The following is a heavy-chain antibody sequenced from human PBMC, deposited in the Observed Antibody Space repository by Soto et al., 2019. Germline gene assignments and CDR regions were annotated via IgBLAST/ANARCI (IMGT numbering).Heavy chain of an antibody. CDR3: ARDPMAGTFGVSAGPFDY. J-gene: IGHJ4*02. V-gene: IGHV3-30-3*01. Sequence: GGSLRLSCAASGFTFSSYAMHWVRQAPGKGLEWVAVISYDGSNKYYADSVKGRFTISRDNSKNTLYLQMNSLRAEDTAVYYCARDPMAGTFGVSAGPFDYWGQGTLVTVPQ. CDR1: GFTFSSYA. CDR2: ISYDGSNK. D-gene: IGHD6-19*01.